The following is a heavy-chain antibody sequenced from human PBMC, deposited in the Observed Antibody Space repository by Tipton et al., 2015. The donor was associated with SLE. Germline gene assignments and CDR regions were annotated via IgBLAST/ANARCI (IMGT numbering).Heavy chain of an antibody. D-gene: IGHD6-19*01. J-gene: IGHJ3*02. CDR1: GVSISSHY. CDR3: ARGQWLDPGAFDI. V-gene: IGHV4-4*09. Sequence: LRLSCTVSGVSISSHYWSWIRQSPGKGLEWIGYIYSSGSTNYNPSLESRVSISIDTSKNQFSLKLNSVTAADTAVYYCARGQWLDPGAFDIWGQGTMVTVSS. CDR2: IYSSGST.